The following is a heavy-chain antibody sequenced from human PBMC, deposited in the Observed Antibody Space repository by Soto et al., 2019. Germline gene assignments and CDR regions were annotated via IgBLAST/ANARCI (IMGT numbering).Heavy chain of an antibody. J-gene: IGHJ3*01. D-gene: IGHD3-22*01. Sequence: EVQLVEPGGGLVQPGGSRRLACAASGFTVSSNYMSWVRQAPGKGLEWVSVIYSGGSTFYADSVQGRFTISRDNSKNTLYLLMHCLRAEDTAVYYCARNYYDSSGYYDGGAFDVWGQGTMVTVSS. CDR3: ARNYYDSSGYYDGGAFDV. V-gene: IGHV3-66*01. CDR1: GFTVSSNY. CDR2: IYSGGST.